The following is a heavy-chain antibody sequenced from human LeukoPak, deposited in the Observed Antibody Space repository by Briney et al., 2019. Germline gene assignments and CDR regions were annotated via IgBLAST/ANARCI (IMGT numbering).Heavy chain of an antibody. Sequence: SETLSLTCSVSGASISGGTYYWGWIRQPPGKGRGGFGSIYYTGSTYDNPSLKSRVTISVDTSKNQFSLKLSSVTAADTAVYYCARRGGSGRAFDYWGQGTLVTVSS. D-gene: IGHD1-26*01. V-gene: IGHV4-39*01. CDR1: GASISGGTYY. CDR2: IYYTGST. J-gene: IGHJ4*02. CDR3: ARRGGSGRAFDY.